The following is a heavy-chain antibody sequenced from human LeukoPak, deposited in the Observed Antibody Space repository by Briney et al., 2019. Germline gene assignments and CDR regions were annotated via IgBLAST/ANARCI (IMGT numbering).Heavy chain of an antibody. J-gene: IGHJ5*02. CDR1: GGSISSGDYY. Sequence: PSETLSLTCTVSGGSISSGDYYWSWIRQPPGKGLEWIGYIYYSGSTYYNPSLKSRVTISVDTSKNQFSLKLSSVTAADTAVYYCARAPTRNWFDPWGQGTLVTVFS. CDR2: IYYSGST. CDR3: ARAPTRNWFDP. V-gene: IGHV4-30-4*08.